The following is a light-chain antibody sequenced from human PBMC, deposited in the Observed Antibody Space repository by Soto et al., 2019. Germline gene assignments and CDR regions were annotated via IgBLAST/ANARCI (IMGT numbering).Light chain of an antibody. V-gene: IGKV1-5*01. CDR2: EAS. CDR1: RDISTC. CDR3: QEYSRD. J-gene: IGKJ4*01. Sequence: DIQMTQSPSTLSASVGDRVTITCRASRDISTCLAWYQQKPGKAPKVLIYEASNLESGVPSRFSGSGSGTEFTLTISSLQPDDFATYYCQEYSRDFGGGTRVEIK.